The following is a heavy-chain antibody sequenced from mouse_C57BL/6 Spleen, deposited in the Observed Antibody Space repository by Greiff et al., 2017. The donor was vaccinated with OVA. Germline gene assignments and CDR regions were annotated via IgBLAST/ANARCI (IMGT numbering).Heavy chain of an antibody. CDR3: ARSGYGSSPAWFSY. D-gene: IGHD1-1*01. CDR2: IYPGSGST. CDR1: GYTFTSYW. J-gene: IGHJ3*01. Sequence: QVQLKQPGAELVKPGASVKMSCKASGYTFTSYWITWVKQRPGQGLEWIGDIYPGSGSTNYNEKFKSKATLTVDTSSSTAYLQLSSLTSDDSAVYYCARSGYGSSPAWFSYWGQGTLVTVSA. V-gene: IGHV1-55*01.